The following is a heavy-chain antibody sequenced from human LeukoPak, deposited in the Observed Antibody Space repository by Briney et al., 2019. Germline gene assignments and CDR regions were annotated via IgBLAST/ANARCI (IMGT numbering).Heavy chain of an antibody. CDR3: ARGPLGGWVDY. D-gene: IGHD3-10*01. CDR2: INHSGST. CDR1: GGSFSAYY. Sequence: SETLSLTCAVSGGSFSAYYWSWIRQPPGKGLEWIGEINHSGSTNYNPSLKSRVTMSVDTSKNQFSLKLSSVTAADTAVYYCARGPLGGWVDYWGQGTLVTVSS. V-gene: IGHV4-34*01. J-gene: IGHJ4*02.